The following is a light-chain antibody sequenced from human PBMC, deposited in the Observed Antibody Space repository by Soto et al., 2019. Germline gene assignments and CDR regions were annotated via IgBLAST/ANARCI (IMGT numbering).Light chain of an antibody. V-gene: IGKV3-20*01. CDR3: QQYGISAT. J-gene: IGKJ1*01. Sequence: EDGLTQSPDTLSLSQWERATLSCRASQGFNSNYLAWFQQKPGQAPGLLIYGSSTRATGVPDRFSGSGSGTDFTLTIIRLEPEDFAVFYCQQYGISATFGQGSKVDIK. CDR2: GSS. CDR1: QGFNSNY.